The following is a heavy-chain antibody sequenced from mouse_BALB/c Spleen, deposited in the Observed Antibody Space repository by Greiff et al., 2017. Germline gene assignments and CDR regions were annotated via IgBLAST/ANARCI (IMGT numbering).Heavy chain of an antibody. Sequence: VKLVESGPGLVALSQSLSITCTVSGFSLSRYSVHWVRQPPGKGREWLGMIWGGGSTDYNSALKSRLSISKDNSKSQVFLKMNSLQTDDTAMYYCARMRDYRYDGFAYWGQGTLVTVSA. CDR1: GFSLSRYS. CDR3: ARMRDYRYDGFAY. J-gene: IGHJ3*01. CDR2: IWGGGST. D-gene: IGHD2-14*01. V-gene: IGHV2-6-4*01.